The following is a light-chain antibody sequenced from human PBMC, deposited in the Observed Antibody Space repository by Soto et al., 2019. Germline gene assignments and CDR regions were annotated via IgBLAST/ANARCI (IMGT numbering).Light chain of an antibody. Sequence: QAVVTQPPSASASLGASVNLTCILSRGYNNYAIAWHQQQPGRGPRYLMKVNSDGRHNKGDGIPDRFSGSSSGAERHLTISGLQSEDEAVYFCQSWGTGNRVFGGGTKLTVL. CDR2: VNSDGRH. V-gene: IGLV4-69*02. J-gene: IGLJ3*02. CDR1: RGYNNYA. CDR3: QSWGTGNRV.